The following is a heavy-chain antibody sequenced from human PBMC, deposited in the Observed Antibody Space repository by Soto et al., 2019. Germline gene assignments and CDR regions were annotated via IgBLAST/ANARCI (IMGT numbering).Heavy chain of an antibody. Sequence: DVQLLESGGGLVQPEGSLRLSCAASGFTFSSYAMGWVRQGPGKGLEWVAVVSIGGSTHYADSVRGRFTISRDNSKHTLSLQMNSLTAEDTAVYFCAKRRGAGWHFDYWGQGALVTVSS. CDR2: VSIGGST. V-gene: IGHV3-23*01. D-gene: IGHD2-15*01. J-gene: IGHJ4*02. CDR1: GFTFSSYA. CDR3: AKRRGAGWHFDY.